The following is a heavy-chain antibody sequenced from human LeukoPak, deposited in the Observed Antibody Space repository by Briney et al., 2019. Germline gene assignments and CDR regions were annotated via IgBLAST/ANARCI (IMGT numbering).Heavy chain of an antibody. CDR3: ARGSRNNKIDY. Sequence: PSETLSLTCTVSGGSISNYYWSWIRQPPGKGLEWIGYIYYSGTTNYSPSLKSRVTISVDTSKNQFSLKLTSVTAADTAVYYCARGSRNNKIDYWGQGTLVTVSS. D-gene: IGHD2/OR15-2a*01. CDR2: IYYSGTT. V-gene: IGHV4-59*12. J-gene: IGHJ4*02. CDR1: GGSISNYY.